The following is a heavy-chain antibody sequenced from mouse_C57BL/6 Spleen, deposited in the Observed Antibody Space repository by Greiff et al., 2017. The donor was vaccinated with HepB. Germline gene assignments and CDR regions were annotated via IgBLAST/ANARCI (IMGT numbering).Heavy chain of an antibody. CDR3: ARISGSSSFAY. CDR1: GYTFTSYG. D-gene: IGHD1-1*01. CDR2: IYPRSGNT. Sequence: QVQLKESGAELARPGASVKLSCKASGYTFTSYGISWVKQRTGQGLEWIGEIYPRSGNTYYNEKFKGKATLTADKSSSTAYMELRSLTSEDSAVYFCARISGSSSFAYWGQGTLVTVSA. J-gene: IGHJ3*01. V-gene: IGHV1-81*01.